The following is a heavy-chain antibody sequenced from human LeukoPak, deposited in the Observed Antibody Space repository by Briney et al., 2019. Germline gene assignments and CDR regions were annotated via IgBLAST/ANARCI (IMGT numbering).Heavy chain of an antibody. Sequence: GGSLRLSCAASGFTFSSAWMSWVRLAPGKGLEWVGRIKSKTDGGTTDYAAPVKGRFTISRDDSKNTLYLQMNSLKTEDTAVYYCTTIVGATYFDYWGQGTLVTVSS. CDR3: TTIVGATYFDY. V-gene: IGHV3-15*01. CDR2: IKSKTDGGTT. D-gene: IGHD1-26*01. J-gene: IGHJ4*02. CDR1: GFTFSSAW.